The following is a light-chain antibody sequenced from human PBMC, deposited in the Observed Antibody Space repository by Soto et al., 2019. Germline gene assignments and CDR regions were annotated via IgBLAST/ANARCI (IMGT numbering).Light chain of an antibody. CDR2: HNS. CDR3: QSYDSSLSGSRV. Sequence: QSVLTQPPSVSGAPGQRVTISCTGSSSNIGAGYDVHWYQQLPGTAHKLLIYHNSNRPSRAPDRCSGSKSGTSASLAITGLHAEDEADYYCQSYDSSLSGSRVFGTGTKLTVL. J-gene: IGLJ1*01. V-gene: IGLV1-40*01. CDR1: SSNIGAGYD.